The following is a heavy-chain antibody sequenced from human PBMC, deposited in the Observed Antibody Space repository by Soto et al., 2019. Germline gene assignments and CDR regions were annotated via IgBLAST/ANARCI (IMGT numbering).Heavy chain of an antibody. CDR2: VYYSGTT. D-gene: IGHD1-26*01. J-gene: IGHJ4*02. CDR1: GGSIRNGDYY. Sequence: PSETLSLTCTVSGGSIRNGDYYWGWIRQTPGKGLEWIGYVYYSGTTYSHPSLNSRVSISVDTSENQFSLRLTSVTAADTAVYYCVTVNLVGAAYYFDYWGPGTLVTVSS. CDR3: VTVNLVGAAYYFDY. V-gene: IGHV4-30-4*01.